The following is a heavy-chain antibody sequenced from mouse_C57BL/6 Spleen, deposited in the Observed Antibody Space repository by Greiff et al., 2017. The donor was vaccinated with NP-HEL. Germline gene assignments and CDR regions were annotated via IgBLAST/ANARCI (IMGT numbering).Heavy chain of an antibody. CDR1: GYTFTSYW. CDR3: ARRVYYGSSYPDFFDY. Sequence: QVQLQQPGAELVRPGSSVKLSCKASGYTFTSYWMDWVKQRPGQGLEWIGNIYPSDSETHYNQKFKDKATLTVDKSSSTAYMQLSSLTSEDSAVYYCARRVYYGSSYPDFFDYWGQGTTLTVSS. CDR2: IYPSDSET. V-gene: IGHV1-61*01. D-gene: IGHD1-1*01. J-gene: IGHJ2*01.